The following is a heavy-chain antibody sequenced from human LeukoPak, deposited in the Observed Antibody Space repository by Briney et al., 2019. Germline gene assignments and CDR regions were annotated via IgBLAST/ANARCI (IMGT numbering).Heavy chain of an antibody. V-gene: IGHV3-21*01. CDR2: ISSSSSYI. J-gene: IGHJ3*02. CDR1: GFTFSSYS. CDR3: ARVYCSSTSCPLAAFDI. Sequence: GSLRLSCAASGFTFSSYSMNWVRQAPGKGLEWVSSISSSSSYIYYADSVKGRFTISRDNAKNTLYLQMNSLRAEDTAVYYCARVYCSSTSCPLAAFDIWGQGTMVTVSS. D-gene: IGHD2-2*01.